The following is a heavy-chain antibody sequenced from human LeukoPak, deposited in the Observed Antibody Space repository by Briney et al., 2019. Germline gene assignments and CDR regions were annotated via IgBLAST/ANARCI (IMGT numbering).Heavy chain of an antibody. CDR2: ISSSSSYI. J-gene: IGHJ4*02. CDR1: GFTFSSYW. Sequence: GGSLRLSCAASGFTFSSYWMSWVRQAPGKGLEWVSSISSSSSYIYYADSVKGRFTISRDNAKNSLYLQMNSLRAEDTAVYYCARVLEAMAFDYWGQGTLVTVSS. D-gene: IGHD5-18*01. CDR3: ARVLEAMAFDY. V-gene: IGHV3-21*01.